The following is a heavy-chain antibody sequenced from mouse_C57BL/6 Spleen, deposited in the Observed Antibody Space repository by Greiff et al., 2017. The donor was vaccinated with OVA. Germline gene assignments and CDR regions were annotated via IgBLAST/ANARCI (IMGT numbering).Heavy chain of an antibody. CDR1: GYTFTDYY. D-gene: IGHD2-4*01. Sequence: EVQLQQSGPELVKPGASVKISCKASGYTFTDYYMNWVKQSHGKSLEWIGDINPNNGGTSYNQKFKGKATLTVDKSSSTAYMELRSLTSEDSAVYYCATIYYDYDEDYWGQGTTLTVSS. J-gene: IGHJ2*01. V-gene: IGHV1-26*01. CDR3: ATIYYDYDEDY. CDR2: INPNNGGT.